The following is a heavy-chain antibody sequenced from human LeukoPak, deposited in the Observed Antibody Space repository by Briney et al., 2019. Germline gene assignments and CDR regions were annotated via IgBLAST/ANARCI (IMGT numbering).Heavy chain of an antibody. CDR3: ARESHEGATRAYNWFDP. J-gene: IGHJ5*02. V-gene: IGHV3-30-3*01. CDR2: ISYDGNKQ. CDR1: GFTFNTFA. D-gene: IGHD1-26*01. Sequence: GGSLRLSCAATGFTFNTFAMHWVRQAPGKGLEWLGLISYDGNKQIYPASVKGRFSFSRDNSNNTLYLQMNNLRPEDTALYYCARESHEGATRAYNWFDPWGQGTLVSVSS.